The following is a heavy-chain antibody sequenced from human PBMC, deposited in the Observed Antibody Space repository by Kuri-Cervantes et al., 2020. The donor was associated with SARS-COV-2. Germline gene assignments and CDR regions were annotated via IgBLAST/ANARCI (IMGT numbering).Heavy chain of an antibody. CDR3: ASVYSSSSPDFDY. CDR1: GYSISSGYY. D-gene: IGHD6-6*01. CDR2: IYHSGST. J-gene: IGHJ4*02. V-gene: IGHV4-38-2*01. Sequence: GSLRLSCAVSGYSISSGYYWGWIRQPPGKGLEWIGSIYHSGSTYYNPSLKSRVTISVATSKNQFSLKLSSVTAADTAVYYCASVYSSSSPDFDYWGQGTLVTVSS.